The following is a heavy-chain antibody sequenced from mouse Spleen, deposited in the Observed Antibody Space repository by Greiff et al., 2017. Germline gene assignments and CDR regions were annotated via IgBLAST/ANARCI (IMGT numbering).Heavy chain of an antibody. J-gene: IGHJ2*01. CDR1: GFTFSSYA. Sequence: EVQRVESGGGLVKLGGSLKLSCAASGFTFSSYAMSWVRQTPEKRLEWVATISSGGGNTYYPDSVKGRFTISRDNAKNTLYLQMSSLKSEDTAMYYCARDYYYGLDYWGQGTTLTVSS. D-gene: IGHD1-1*01. CDR2: ISSGGGNT. CDR3: ARDYYYGLDY. V-gene: IGHV5-9-3*01.